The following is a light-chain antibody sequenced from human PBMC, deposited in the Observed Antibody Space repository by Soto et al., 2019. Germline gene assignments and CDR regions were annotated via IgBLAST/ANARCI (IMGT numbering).Light chain of an antibody. CDR3: MQALQTPWT. V-gene: IGKV2-28*01. CDR1: QSLLHNNGNNY. CDR2: LGS. J-gene: IGKJ1*01. Sequence: DIVMTQSPLSLPVTPGEPASISCRSSQSLLHNNGNNYLDWYLQKPGQSPQLLIYLGSYRASGVPDRFSGSGSGTDFTLKINRVEAEDVGVYYCMQALQTPWTFGQGTKVEIK.